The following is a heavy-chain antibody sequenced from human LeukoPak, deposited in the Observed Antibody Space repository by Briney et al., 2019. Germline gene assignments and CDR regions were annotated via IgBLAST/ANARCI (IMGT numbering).Heavy chain of an antibody. CDR2: ISSNSGGT. V-gene: IGHV1-2*02. Sequence: VASVKVSCKASGYTFTDYYIHWVRQAPGQRLEWMGWISSNSGGTNYAQQFQGRVTMTRDTSISTVYIELSRLTSGDTAVYYCVRQISSYWGQGTLVTVSS. CDR1: GYTFTDYY. CDR3: VRQISSY. D-gene: IGHD2/OR15-2a*01. J-gene: IGHJ1*01.